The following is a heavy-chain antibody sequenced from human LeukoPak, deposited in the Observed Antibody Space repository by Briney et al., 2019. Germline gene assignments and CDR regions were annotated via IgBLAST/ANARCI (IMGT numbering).Heavy chain of an antibody. J-gene: IGHJ2*01. CDR3: ARSSDYFTYFGL. Sequence: GGSLRLSCAASGFTLSDYYMTWIRQAPGKGLEWVSYMSSTGNTIYYADSVKGRFTVSRDNAKSSLFLQMDSLRADDTAVYYCARSSDYFTYFGLWGRASLVTVSS. D-gene: IGHD2/OR15-2a*01. V-gene: IGHV3-11*04. CDR2: MSSTGNTI. CDR1: GFTLSDYY.